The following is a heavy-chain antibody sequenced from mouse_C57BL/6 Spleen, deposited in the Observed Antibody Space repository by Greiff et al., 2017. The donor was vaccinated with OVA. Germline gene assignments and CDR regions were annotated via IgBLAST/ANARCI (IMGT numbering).Heavy chain of an antibody. CDR1: GFSLTSYG. Sequence: VMLVESGPGLVAPSQSLSITCTVSGFSLTSYGVDWVRQPPGKGLEWLGVIWGGGSTNYNSAPMSSLSISKDNSKSQVFLKMNSLQTDDTAMYYCAKRHYYGRGAMDYWGQGTSVTVSS. J-gene: IGHJ4*01. D-gene: IGHD1-1*01. CDR2: IWGGGST. V-gene: IGHV2-9*01. CDR3: AKRHYYGRGAMDY.